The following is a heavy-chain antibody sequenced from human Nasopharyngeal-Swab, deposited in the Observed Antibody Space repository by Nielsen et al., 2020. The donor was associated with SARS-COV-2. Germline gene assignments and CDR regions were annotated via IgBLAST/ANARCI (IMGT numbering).Heavy chain of an antibody. CDR1: GDSVSSGSDY. D-gene: IGHD3-16*01. Sequence: SETLSLTCTVSGDSVSSGSDYWTWIRQPPGKGLEWMGYVYNSGSTQYNPSLKSRVTISADTSKNQFSVKLTSVTAADTAVYYCARERGGWDSFDIWGQGTLVTVSS. J-gene: IGHJ3*02. V-gene: IGHV4-61*01. CDR2: VYNSGST. CDR3: ARERGGWDSFDI.